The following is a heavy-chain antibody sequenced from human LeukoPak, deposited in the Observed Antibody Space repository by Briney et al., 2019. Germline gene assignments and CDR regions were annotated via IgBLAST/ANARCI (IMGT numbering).Heavy chain of an antibody. J-gene: IGHJ6*02. D-gene: IGHD3-9*01. V-gene: IGHV1-18*01. CDR1: GYTFTSYG. CDR3: ARVLPPWYDILTQYYYGMDV. Sequence: ASVKVSCKASGYTFTSYGISWVRQAPGQGLERMGWISAYNGNTNYAQKLQGRVTMTTDTSTSTAYMELRSLRSDDTAVYYCARVLPPWYDILTQYYYGMDVWGQGTTVTVSS. CDR2: ISAYNGNT.